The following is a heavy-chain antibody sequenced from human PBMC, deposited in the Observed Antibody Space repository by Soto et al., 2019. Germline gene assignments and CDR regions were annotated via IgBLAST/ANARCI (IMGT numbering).Heavy chain of an antibody. J-gene: IGHJ4*02. V-gene: IGHV4-34*01. CDR2: INHSGST. CDR1: GGSFSGYY. CDR3: ARATYYYGSGSYYFDY. D-gene: IGHD3-10*01. Sequence: SETLSLTCAVYGGSFSGYYWSWIRQPPGKGLEWIGEINHSGSTNYNPSLKSRVTISVDTSKNQFSLKLSSVTAADTAVYYCARATYYYGSGSYYFDYWGQGTLVTVSS.